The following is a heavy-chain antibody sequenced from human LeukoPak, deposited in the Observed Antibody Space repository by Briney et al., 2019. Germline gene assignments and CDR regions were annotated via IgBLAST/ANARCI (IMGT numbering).Heavy chain of an antibody. J-gene: IGHJ5*02. CDR1: GGTFSSYA. CDR2: IIPIFGTA. D-gene: IGHD3-9*01. CDR3: ARDQKFVRYFGGADWFDP. V-gene: IGHV1-69*13. Sequence: GASVTVSCTASGGTFSSYAISWVRQAPGQGLEWMGGIIPIFGTANYAQKFQGRVTITADESTSTAYMELSSLRSEDTAVYYCARDQKFVRYFGGADWFDPWGQGTLVTVSS.